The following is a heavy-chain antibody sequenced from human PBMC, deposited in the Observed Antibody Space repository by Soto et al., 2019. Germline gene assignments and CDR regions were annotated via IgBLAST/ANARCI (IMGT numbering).Heavy chain of an antibody. CDR3: ARFPGPEDFYI. CDR1: GYTFTSYA. V-gene: IGHV1-3*01. Sequence: QVQLVQSGAEVKKPGASVKVSCKASGYTFTSYAMHWVRQAPGQRLEWMGWINAGNGNTKYSQKFQGRVTITRDTSATTPYMELSSVRSEYPAVYYCARFPGPEDFYIWGQGTMVTVSS. CDR2: INAGNGNT. J-gene: IGHJ3*02.